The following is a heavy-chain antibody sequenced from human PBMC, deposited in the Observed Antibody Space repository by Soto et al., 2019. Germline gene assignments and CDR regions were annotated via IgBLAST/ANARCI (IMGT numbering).Heavy chain of an antibody. Sequence: LSLTCTVSGAPVSSETHFWTWIRQPPGKGLEWIGYMYYSGITNSNPALKSRVTLSVDRSRNQFSLSLNSVTAAETAVYYCAREDMSGAYYFDYWGPGTQVTVSS. V-gene: IGHV4-61*01. D-gene: IGHD1-26*01. J-gene: IGHJ4*02. CDR1: GAPVSSETHF. CDR2: MYYSGIT. CDR3: AREDMSGAYYFDY.